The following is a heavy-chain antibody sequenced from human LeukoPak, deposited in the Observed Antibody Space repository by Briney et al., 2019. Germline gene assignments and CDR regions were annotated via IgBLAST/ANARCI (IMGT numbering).Heavy chain of an antibody. CDR1: GFTFDDYA. CDR2: ISWDGGST. J-gene: IGHJ6*03. Sequence: AGGSLRLSCAASGFTFDDYAMHWVRQAPGKGLEWVSLISWDGGSTYYADSVKGRFTISRDNSKNSLYLQMNSLRAEDTALYYCAKTGLSSSKTLGYYYYYYYMDVWGKGTTVTVSS. V-gene: IGHV3-43D*03. CDR3: AKTGLSSSKTLGYYYYYYYMDV. D-gene: IGHD6-6*01.